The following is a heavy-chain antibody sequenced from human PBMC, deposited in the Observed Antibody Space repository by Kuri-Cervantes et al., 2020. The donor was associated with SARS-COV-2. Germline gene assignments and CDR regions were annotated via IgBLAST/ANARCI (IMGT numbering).Heavy chain of an antibody. CDR2: ISGSGGST. D-gene: IGHD3-3*01. CDR1: GFTFSSYA. V-gene: IGHV3-23*01. Sequence: GESLKISCAASGFTFSSYAMSWVRQAPGKGLEWVSAISGSGGSTYYADSVKGRFTISRDNSKNTLYLQMNSLRAEDTAVYYCAKVNRMYTIFGVVIIDYWGQGTLVTVSS. CDR3: AKVNRMYTIFGVVIIDY. J-gene: IGHJ4*02.